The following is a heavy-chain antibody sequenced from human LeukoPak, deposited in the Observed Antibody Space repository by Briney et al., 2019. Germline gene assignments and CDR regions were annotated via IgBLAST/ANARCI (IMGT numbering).Heavy chain of an antibody. CDR3: ARGKLTGDESWYDY. CDR1: GYTFTGYY. J-gene: IGHJ4*02. Sequence: GASVKVSCKASGYTFTGYYMHWVRQALGQGLEWMGWINPNSGGTNYAQKFQGRVTMTRDTSISTAYMELSRLRSDDTAVYYCARGKLTGDESWYDYWGQGTLVTVSS. D-gene: IGHD7-27*01. CDR2: INPNSGGT. V-gene: IGHV1-2*02.